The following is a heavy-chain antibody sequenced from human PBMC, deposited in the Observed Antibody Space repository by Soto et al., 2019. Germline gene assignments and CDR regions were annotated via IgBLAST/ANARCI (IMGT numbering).Heavy chain of an antibody. V-gene: IGHV4-34*01. D-gene: IGHD5-18*01. CDR1: GGPFSGYY. Sequence: PSETLSLTFGVYGGPFSGYYWSWIRQPAWKWLEWIGEINHSGSTNSNPSLKSRVTIAVDTSKNQFSLKLSSVTAADTAVYYCASGRRRQLWFEVGYYYVTDVWGQGTTVTVS. CDR3: ASGRRRQLWFEVGYYYVTDV. CDR2: INHSGST. J-gene: IGHJ6*02.